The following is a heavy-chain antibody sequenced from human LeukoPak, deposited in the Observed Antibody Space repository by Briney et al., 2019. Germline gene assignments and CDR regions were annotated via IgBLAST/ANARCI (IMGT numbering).Heavy chain of an antibody. D-gene: IGHD3-22*01. CDR3: ATLIGYDSSGYYGIDY. CDR1: GFTFSSYA. V-gene: IGHV3-23*01. CDR2: ISGSGGST. Sequence: GGSLRLSCAASGFTFSSYAMSWVRQAPGKGLEWVSAISGSGGSTYYADSVKGRFTISRDNSKNTLYLQMNSLRAEDTAVYYCATLIGYDSSGYYGIDYGGQGTLVTVSS. J-gene: IGHJ4*02.